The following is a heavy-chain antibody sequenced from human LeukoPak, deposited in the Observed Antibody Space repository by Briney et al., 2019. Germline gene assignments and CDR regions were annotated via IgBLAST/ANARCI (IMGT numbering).Heavy chain of an antibody. Sequence: KASETLSLTCTVSGDSISSTSHYWAWIRQPPGKGLEWIGSIYYSGNTYYNPSLKSRVTISVDKSKNQFSLKLSSVTAADTAVYYCARLVGGGNSLVPFDYWGQGTLVTVSS. D-gene: IGHD4-23*01. CDR3: ARLVGGGNSLVPFDY. CDR1: GDSISSTSHY. CDR2: IYYSGNT. V-gene: IGHV4-39*07. J-gene: IGHJ4*02.